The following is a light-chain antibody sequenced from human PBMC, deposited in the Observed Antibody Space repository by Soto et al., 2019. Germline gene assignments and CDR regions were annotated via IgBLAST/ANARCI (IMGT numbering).Light chain of an antibody. CDR2: GAS. Sequence: EIVMTQSPATLSVSPGERATLSCRASQSVDSNLAWYQQKPGQAPRLLIFGASTRATGIPARFSGSGSGTDFTLTISSLQSEDFGVYYCHHYNNWPRTFGQGTKVEIK. J-gene: IGKJ1*01. CDR3: HHYNNWPRT. CDR1: QSVDSN. V-gene: IGKV3D-15*01.